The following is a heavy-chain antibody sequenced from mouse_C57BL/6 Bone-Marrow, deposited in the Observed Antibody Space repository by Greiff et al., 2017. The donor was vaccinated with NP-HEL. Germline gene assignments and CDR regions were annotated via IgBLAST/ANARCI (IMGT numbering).Heavy chain of an antibody. D-gene: IGHD2-4*01. CDR3: ARDDYDGEAGDY. CDR2: ISDGGSYT. J-gene: IGHJ2*01. Sequence: EVQGVESGGGLVKPGGSLKLSCAASGFTFSSYAMSWVRQTPEKRLEWVATISDGGSYTYYPDNVKGRFTISRDNAKNNLYLQMSHLKSEDTAMYYCARDDYDGEAGDYWGQGTTLTVSS. CDR1: GFTFSSYA. V-gene: IGHV5-4*01.